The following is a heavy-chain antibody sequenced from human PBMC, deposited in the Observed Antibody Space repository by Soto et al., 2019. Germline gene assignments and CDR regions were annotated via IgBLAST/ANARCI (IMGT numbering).Heavy chain of an antibody. D-gene: IGHD2-2*01. J-gene: IGHJ4*02. CDR1: GFTVSSNY. V-gene: IGHV3-53*01. CDR3: ARGREDCSSTSCRDY. Sequence: PGGSLRLSCAASGFTVSSNYMSWVRQAPGKGLEWVSVIYSGGSTYYADSVKGRFTISRDNSKNTLYLQMNSLRAEDTAVYYCARGREDCSSTSCRDYWGQGTLVTVSS. CDR2: IYSGGST.